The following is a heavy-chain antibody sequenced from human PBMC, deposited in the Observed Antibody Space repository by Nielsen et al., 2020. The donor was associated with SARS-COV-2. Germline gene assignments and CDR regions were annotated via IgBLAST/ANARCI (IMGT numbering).Heavy chain of an antibody. J-gene: IGHJ6*02. CDR1: GYSFTSYW. Sequence: GESLKISCKGSGYSFTSYWIGWVRQMPGKGLEWMGRIDPSDSYTNYSPSFQGHVTISADKSISTAYLQWSSLKASDTAMYYCARRGVALYYYGMDVWGQGTTVTVSS. CDR2: IDPSDSYT. V-gene: IGHV5-10-1*01. D-gene: IGHD2-15*01. CDR3: ARRGVALYYYGMDV.